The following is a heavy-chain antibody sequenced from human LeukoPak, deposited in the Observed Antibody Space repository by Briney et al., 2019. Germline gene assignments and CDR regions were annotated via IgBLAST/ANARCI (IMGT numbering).Heavy chain of an antibody. D-gene: IGHD7-27*01. CDR2: ISGCGGST. Sequence: PGGSLRLSCAASGFTFSSYAMSWVRQAPGKGLEWVSAISGCGGSTYYADSVKGRFTISRDNSKNTLYLQMNSLRAEDTAVYYCAKDGGLWVSAHWGDSWGRGTLVTVSS. J-gene: IGHJ4*02. CDR3: AKDGGLWVSAHWGDS. CDR1: GFTFSSYA. V-gene: IGHV3-23*01.